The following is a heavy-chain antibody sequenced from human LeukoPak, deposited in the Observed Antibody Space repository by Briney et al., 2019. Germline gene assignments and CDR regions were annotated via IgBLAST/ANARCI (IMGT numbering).Heavy chain of an antibody. V-gene: IGHV4-39*01. D-gene: IGHD2-2*01. CDR2: IYYSGST. J-gene: IGHJ3*02. CDR1: GGSISSSSYY. CDR3: ASHKYQLSAFDI. Sequence: KSSETLSLTCTVSGGSISSSSYYWGWIRQPPGKGLEWIGSIYYSGSTYYNPSLKSRVTISVDTSKNQFSLKLSSVTAADTAVYYCASHKYQLSAFDIWGQGTMVTVSS.